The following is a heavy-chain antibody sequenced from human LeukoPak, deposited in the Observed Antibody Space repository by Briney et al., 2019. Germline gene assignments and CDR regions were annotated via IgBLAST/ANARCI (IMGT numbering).Heavy chain of an antibody. V-gene: IGHV4-61*01. CDR1: GGFVSSGSYY. J-gene: IGHJ6*02. CDR3: ARSVYSGYQGLGKDV. D-gene: IGHD5-12*01. CDR2: SLYSGST. Sequence: SETLSLTCTVSGGFVSSGSYYWSWIRQPPGKALEWIGCSLYSGSTNYNPSLKSRVTISVDTSKNQFSLKLSSVTAADTAVYYCARSVYSGYQGLGKDVWGQGTTVTVSS.